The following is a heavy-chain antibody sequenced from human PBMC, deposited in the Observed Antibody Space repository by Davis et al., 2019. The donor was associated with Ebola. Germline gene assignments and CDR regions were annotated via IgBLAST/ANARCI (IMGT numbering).Heavy chain of an antibody. CDR1: GFTVSGYW. CDR3: ARGGLPSYYFDY. D-gene: IGHD3-10*01. CDR2: INSDGRSA. V-gene: IGHV3-74*01. Sequence: GESLKISCAASGFTVSGYWMHWVRQAPGKGLVWVSRINSDGRSASYADSVKGRFTISRDNTKNTLYLQMNRLRAEDTAVYHCARGGLPSYYFDYWGQGTLVTVSS. J-gene: IGHJ4*02.